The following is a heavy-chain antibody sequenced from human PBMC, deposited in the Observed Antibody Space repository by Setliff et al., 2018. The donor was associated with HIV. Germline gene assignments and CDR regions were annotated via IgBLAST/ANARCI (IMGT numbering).Heavy chain of an antibody. CDR2: VYYRGRT. Sequence: SETLSLTCTVSGGSMSRSGPGYYWGWVRQTPGGGLEWIGSVYYRGRTYYNPSLKSRVTISVDTSKNQFSLKLSSVTAADTAVYYCARDGPLEGSYRYYYYYMDVWGKGTTVTVSS. V-gene: IGHV4-39*07. CDR3: ARDGPLEGSYRYYYYYMDV. D-gene: IGHD3-10*01. J-gene: IGHJ6*03. CDR1: GGSMSRSGPGYY.